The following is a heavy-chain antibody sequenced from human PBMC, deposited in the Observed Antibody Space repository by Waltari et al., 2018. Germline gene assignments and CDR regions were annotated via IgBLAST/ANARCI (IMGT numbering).Heavy chain of an antibody. CDR3: AKDGGSVVVVAATPPDY. V-gene: IGHV3-30*02. Sequence: QVQLVESGGGVVQPGGSLRLSCAASEFTFSTYGMHWVRQAPGKGLEWVAFIRYDGSNKYYADSVKGRFTISRDNSKNTLYLQMNSLRAEDTAVYYCAKDGGSVVVVAATPPDYWGQGTLVTVSS. CDR1: EFTFSTYG. CDR2: IRYDGSNK. D-gene: IGHD2-15*01. J-gene: IGHJ4*02.